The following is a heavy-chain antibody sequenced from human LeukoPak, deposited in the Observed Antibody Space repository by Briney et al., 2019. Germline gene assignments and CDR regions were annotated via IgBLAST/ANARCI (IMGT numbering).Heavy chain of an antibody. D-gene: IGHD2-15*01. CDR2: INSDGSST. J-gene: IGHJ4*02. Sequence: PGGSLRLSCAASGFTFSSYWMHWVRQAPGKGLVWVSRINSDGSSTNYADSVKGRFTISRDNAENSLFLQMNSLRAEDTAVYYCARGDCNGGSCYLSLTTIDYWGQGTLVTVSS. V-gene: IGHV3-74*01. CDR3: ARGDCNGGSCYLSLTTIDY. CDR1: GFTFSSYW.